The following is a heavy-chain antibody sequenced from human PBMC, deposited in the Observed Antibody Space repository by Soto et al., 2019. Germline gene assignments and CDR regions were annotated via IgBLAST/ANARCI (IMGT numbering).Heavy chain of an antibody. Sequence: GGSLRLSCAASGFTFSSYAMSWVRQAPGKGLEWVSAISGSGGSTYYADSVKGRFTISRDNSKNTLYLQMNSLRAEDTAVYYFAKENIVVVPAAFYYYYYGMDVWGQGTTVTVSS. CDR3: AKENIVVVPAAFYYYYYGMDV. CDR1: GFTFSSYA. D-gene: IGHD2-2*01. CDR2: ISGSGGST. V-gene: IGHV3-23*01. J-gene: IGHJ6*02.